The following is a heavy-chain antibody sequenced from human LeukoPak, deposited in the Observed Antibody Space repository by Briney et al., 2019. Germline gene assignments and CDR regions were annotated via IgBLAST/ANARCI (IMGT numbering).Heavy chain of an antibody. V-gene: IGHV4-59*08. CDR1: GGSISNYF. J-gene: IGHJ4*02. CDR3: ARRPTGDPKFDY. CDR2: IYSSGST. D-gene: IGHD7-27*01. Sequence: SETLSLTCSVSGGSISNYFWTWIRQPPGKGLEWIGYIYSSGSTYYNPSLKSRVTISVDTSKNRCSPKMSTVTAADTGVYYCARRPTGDPKFDYWGRGTLVTVSS.